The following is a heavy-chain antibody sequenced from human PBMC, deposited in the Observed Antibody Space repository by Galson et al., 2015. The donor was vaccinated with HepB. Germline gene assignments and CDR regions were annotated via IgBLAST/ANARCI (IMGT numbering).Heavy chain of an antibody. CDR3: AREGRVDSNFDY. CDR2: IWYDGSNK. CDR1: GFTFSSYG. V-gene: IGHV3-33*08. Sequence: SLRLSCAASGFTFSSYGMHWVRQAPGKGLEWVAVIWYDGSNKYYADSVKGRFTISRDNSKNTLYLQMNSLRAEDTAVYYCAREGRVDSNFDYWGQGTLVTVSS. J-gene: IGHJ4*02. D-gene: IGHD5-12*01.